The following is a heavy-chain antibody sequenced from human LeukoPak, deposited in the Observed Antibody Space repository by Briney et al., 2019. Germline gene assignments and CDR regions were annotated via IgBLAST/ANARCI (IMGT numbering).Heavy chain of an antibody. CDR1: GXTFSNYG. D-gene: IGHD3-10*01. V-gene: IGHV3-33*05. CDR2: IQHDGSKK. J-gene: IGHJ6*02. CDR3: ARDDHHMVRGVNPYYYGMDV. Sequence: QPGRSLRLSFAASGXTFSNYGIHWVRQAPGQGLEWVAAIQHDGSKKYYGDSVKGRFTISRDNSKNTVYLQTNSLRAEDTAVYYCARDDHHMVRGVNPYYYGMDVWGQGTTVTVSS.